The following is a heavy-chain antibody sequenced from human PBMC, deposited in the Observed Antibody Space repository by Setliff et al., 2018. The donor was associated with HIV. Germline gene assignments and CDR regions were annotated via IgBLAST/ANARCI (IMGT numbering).Heavy chain of an antibody. J-gene: IGHJ2*01. V-gene: IGHV3-23*01. D-gene: IGHD6-13*01. CDR3: ARVMTIAAAGTPNWYFDL. Sequence: GGSLRLSCVVSGFYVTDFSDYAMTWVRQAPGKGLEWVSRISGRGQSTYYSDSVKGRFTISRDNSKNTLYLQMNSLRAEDTAVYHCARVMTIAAAGTPNWYFDLWGRGTLVTV. CDR1: GFYVTDFSDYA. CDR2: ISGRGQST.